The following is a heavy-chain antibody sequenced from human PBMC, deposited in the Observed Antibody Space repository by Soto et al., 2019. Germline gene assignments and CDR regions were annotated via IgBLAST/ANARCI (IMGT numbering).Heavy chain of an antibody. Sequence: QLQLQESGPGLVKPSETLSLTCTVSGGSISSSSYYWGWIRQPPGKGLEWIGSIYYSGSTYYNPSLKSRVTISVDTSKNQFSLKLSSVTAADTAVYYCARHDRIKGVSAAVAGPFDYWGQGTLVTVSS. V-gene: IGHV4-39*01. D-gene: IGHD6-19*01. CDR2: IYYSGST. CDR1: GGSISSSSYY. CDR3: ARHDRIKGVSAAVAGPFDY. J-gene: IGHJ4*02.